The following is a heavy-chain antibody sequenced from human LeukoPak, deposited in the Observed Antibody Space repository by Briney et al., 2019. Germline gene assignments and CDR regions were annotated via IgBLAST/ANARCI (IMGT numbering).Heavy chain of an antibody. CDR2: INPNSGGT. Sequence: AASVKVSCKASGYTFTGYYMHWVRQAPGQGLEWMGWINPNSGGTNYAQKFQGRVTMTRDTSISTAYMELSRLRSDDTAVYYCARHPPHFCSGGSCYSNWFDPWGQGTLVTVSS. D-gene: IGHD2-15*01. CDR3: ARHPPHFCSGGSCYSNWFDP. J-gene: IGHJ5*02. V-gene: IGHV1-2*02. CDR1: GYTFTGYY.